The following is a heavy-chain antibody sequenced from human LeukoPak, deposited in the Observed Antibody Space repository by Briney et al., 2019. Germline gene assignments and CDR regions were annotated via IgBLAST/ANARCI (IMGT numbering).Heavy chain of an antibody. V-gene: IGHV4-39*01. Sequence: SETLSLTCTVSGGSISSSTYYWGWIRQPPGKGLEWIGSIFDSGYTYYNASLKSRDTMSIDSSKNQFSLKLTSVTAADTAVYYCARPRESQRSSSPFDYWGQGMLVTVSS. CDR2: IFDSGYT. CDR3: ARPRESQRSSSPFDY. CDR1: GGSISSSTYY. D-gene: IGHD6-6*01. J-gene: IGHJ4*02.